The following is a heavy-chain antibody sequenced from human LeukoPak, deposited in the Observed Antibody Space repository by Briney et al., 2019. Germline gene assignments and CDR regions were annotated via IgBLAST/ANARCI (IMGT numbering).Heavy chain of an antibody. J-gene: IGHJ4*02. Sequence: GGSLSLSCAVSGFNFNNYGVSWVRQAPGKGLEWVSAISGSGGSTYYADSVKGRFTISRDNSKNTLYLQMNSLRAEDTAVYYCAKEDLARYLLDYWDQGTLVTVSS. V-gene: IGHV3-23*01. CDR2: ISGSGGST. D-gene: IGHD1-14*01. CDR1: GFNFNNYG. CDR3: AKEDLARYLLDY.